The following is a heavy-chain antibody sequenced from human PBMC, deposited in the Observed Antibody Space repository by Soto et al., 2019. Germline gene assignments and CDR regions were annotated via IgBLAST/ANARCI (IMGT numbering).Heavy chain of an antibody. Sequence: SETLSLTCAVSGGSISSGGYSWSWIRQPPGKGLEWIGYIYHSGSTYYNPSLKSRVTISVDRSKNQFSLKLSSVTAADTAVYYCARVPQGSWFDPWGQGTLVTVSS. J-gene: IGHJ5*02. CDR2: IYHSGST. CDR1: GGSISSGGYS. CDR3: ARVPQGSWFDP. D-gene: IGHD3-10*01. V-gene: IGHV4-30-2*01.